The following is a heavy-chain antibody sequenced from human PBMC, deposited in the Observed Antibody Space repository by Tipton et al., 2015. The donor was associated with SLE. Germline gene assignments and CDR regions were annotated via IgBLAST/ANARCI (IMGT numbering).Heavy chain of an antibody. CDR3: AGVRDFVHYDIAFDV. CDR2: IYPGDSGT. J-gene: IGHJ3*01. D-gene: IGHD4-17*01. V-gene: IGHV5-51*03. CDR1: GNSFTSYW. Sequence: VQLVQSGAEVKKSGESLKISCKASGNSFTSYWIGWVRQMPGKGLEWMGIIYPGDSGTTYSPSFQGQVTISADTSISTAYLQWGSLKASDSAIYYCAGVRDFVHYDIAFDVWGQGTMVTVSS.